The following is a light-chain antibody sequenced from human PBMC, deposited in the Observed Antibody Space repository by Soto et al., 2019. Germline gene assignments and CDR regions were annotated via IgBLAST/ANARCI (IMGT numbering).Light chain of an antibody. V-gene: IGKV4-1*01. J-gene: IGKJ4*01. CDR2: WAS. CDR3: QQYYETPLT. Sequence: DIVMTQSPDSLAVSLGERATINCKSSQSVKNYLAWYQQKPGQAPKVLIYWASTRESGVPDRFSGSGSGTDFTLTINSRQAEDVAVYYCQQYYETPLTFGGGTKVEIK. CDR1: QSVKNY.